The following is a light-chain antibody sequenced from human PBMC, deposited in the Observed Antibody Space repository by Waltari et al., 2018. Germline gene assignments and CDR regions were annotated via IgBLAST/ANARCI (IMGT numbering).Light chain of an antibody. Sequence: HSALTQPASVSGSPGQSISISCAGTTSDLGAYDLVSWYQKYPGKAPKLIIYEVKNRPSDISPRFSASKSGHTASLTISGLQAEDEAEYYCASYVNSFALVFGGGTKVSVL. CDR1: TSDLGAYDL. V-gene: IGLV2-14*01. CDR2: EVK. CDR3: ASYVNSFALV. J-gene: IGLJ2*01.